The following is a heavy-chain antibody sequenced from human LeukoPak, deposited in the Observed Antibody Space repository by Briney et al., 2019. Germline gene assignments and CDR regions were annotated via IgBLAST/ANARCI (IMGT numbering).Heavy chain of an antibody. Sequence: GGSLRLSCAASGFTFSSYDMNWVRQAPGKGLEWGSFISSSASTIDYADSVKGRFTISRDNAKNSLYLQMNSLRAEDTAVYYCARDPSPILRRNYFDYWGQGTLVTVSS. CDR2: ISSSASTI. D-gene: IGHD4-17*01. V-gene: IGHV3-48*03. J-gene: IGHJ4*02. CDR3: ARDPSPILRRNYFDY. CDR1: GFTFSSYD.